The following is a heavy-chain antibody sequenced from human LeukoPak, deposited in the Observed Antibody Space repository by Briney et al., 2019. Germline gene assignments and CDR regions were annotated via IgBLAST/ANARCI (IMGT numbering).Heavy chain of an antibody. Sequence: KSSETLSLTCAVYGGSFSGYYWSWIRQPPGKGLEWIGEINHSGSTNYNPSLKSRVTISVDTSKNQFSLKLSSVTAADTAVYYCARAGGAYDYWGQGTLVTVSS. CDR2: INHSGST. CDR3: ARAGGAYDY. D-gene: IGHD1-26*01. V-gene: IGHV4-34*01. CDR1: GGSFSGYY. J-gene: IGHJ4*02.